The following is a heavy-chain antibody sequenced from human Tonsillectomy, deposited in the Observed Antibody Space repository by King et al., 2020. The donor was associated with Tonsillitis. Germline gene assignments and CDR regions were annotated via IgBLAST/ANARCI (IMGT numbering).Heavy chain of an antibody. Sequence: VQLVESGGGLVKPGGSLRLSCAASGFTFSSYSMNWVRQAPGKGLEWVSSISSSSSYIYYADSVKGRFTICRDNAKNSLYLQMNSLRAEDTAVYYCARDGEDTAMVTDYWGQGTLVTVSS. J-gene: IGHJ4*02. CDR3: ARDGEDTAMVTDY. D-gene: IGHD5-18*01. V-gene: IGHV3-21*01. CDR1: GFTFSSYS. CDR2: ISSSSSYI.